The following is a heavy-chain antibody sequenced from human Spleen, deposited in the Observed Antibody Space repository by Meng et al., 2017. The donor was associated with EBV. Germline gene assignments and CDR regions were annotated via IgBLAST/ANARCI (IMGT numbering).Heavy chain of an antibody. CDR3: VRGPPVGVPGPGDY. J-gene: IGHJ4*02. Sequence: LVHFVAEVKNPWASGKVSCKASGYAFTNYILQWVRQAPGQRPEWMGWINVGVGYTKYSQKFQGRVTISSDTSATTGYMELSNLRSEDTAVYYCVRGPPVGVPGPGDYWGQGTLVTVSS. CDR1: GYAFTNYI. CDR2: INVGVGYT. D-gene: IGHD2-21*01. V-gene: IGHV1-3*01.